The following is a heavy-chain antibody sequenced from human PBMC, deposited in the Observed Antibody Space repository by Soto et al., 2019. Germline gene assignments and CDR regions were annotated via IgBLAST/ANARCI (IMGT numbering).Heavy chain of an antibody. CDR1: GFTFDDYT. Sequence: AGGSLRLSCAASGFTFDDYTMHWVRQAPGKGLEWVSLISWDGGSTYYADSVKGRFTISRDNSNNSLYLQMNSLRTEDTALYYCAKDLGYEDYYYYGMDVWGQGTTVTVSS. D-gene: IGHD5-12*01. J-gene: IGHJ6*02. V-gene: IGHV3-43*01. CDR3: AKDLGYEDYYYYGMDV. CDR2: ISWDGGST.